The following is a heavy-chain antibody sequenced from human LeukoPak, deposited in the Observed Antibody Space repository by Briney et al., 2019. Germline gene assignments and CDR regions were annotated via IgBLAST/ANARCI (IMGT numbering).Heavy chain of an antibody. CDR1: GFTFNTYT. Sequence: GGSLRLSCAASGFTFNTYTMNWVRQAPGKGLEWVSSISSNNNFIYYADSVKGRFTISRDNSRNTLYLQLNSLREEDTAVYYCARAEYSASWFGYCQYWGQGTLLTVPS. D-gene: IGHD2-2*01. J-gene: IGHJ1*01. CDR3: ARAEYSASWFGYCQY. V-gene: IGHV3-21*01. CDR2: ISSNNNFI.